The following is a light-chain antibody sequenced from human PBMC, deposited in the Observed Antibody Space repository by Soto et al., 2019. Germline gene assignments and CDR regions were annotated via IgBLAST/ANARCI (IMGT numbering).Light chain of an antibody. CDR2: GAS. CDR1: QAISSN. J-gene: IGKJ4*01. V-gene: IGKV3-15*01. CDR3: QHYHNWLGT. Sequence: EIVMTQSPATLSVSRGERATLSCRANQAISSNLAWYQQKPGQAPRLLIYGASTRATGIPDRFSGSGSGTECTLTISSLQSEDFAVYYCQHYHNWLGTFGGGTKVEIK.